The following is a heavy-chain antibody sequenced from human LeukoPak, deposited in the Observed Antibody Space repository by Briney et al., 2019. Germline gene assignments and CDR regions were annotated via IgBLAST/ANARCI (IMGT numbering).Heavy chain of an antibody. V-gene: IGHV3-33*01. CDR1: GFTFSTYV. D-gene: IGHD4/OR15-4a*01. CDR3: ARASGAYPSDFDY. Sequence: GGSLRLSCAASGFTFSTYVMHWVRQAPGKGLEWVAIIWYDGSNKYYADSVKGRFTISRDNSKNTLYLQMNSLRAEDTAVYYCARASGAYPSDFDYWGQGTLVTVSS. J-gene: IGHJ4*02. CDR2: IWYDGSNK.